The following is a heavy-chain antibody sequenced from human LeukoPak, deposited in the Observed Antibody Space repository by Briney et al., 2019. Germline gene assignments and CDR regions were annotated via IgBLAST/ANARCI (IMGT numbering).Heavy chain of an antibody. CDR3: ARVPRYSGWYRDY. Sequence: GGSLRLSCAASGFTFSSYAMHWVRQAPGKGLEWVSTISYDGSNKYYADSVKGRFTISRDNAKNTLYLQMNSLRPEDTAVYYCARVPRYSGWYRDYWGQGTLVTVSS. J-gene: IGHJ4*02. CDR1: GFTFSSYA. CDR2: ISYDGSNK. D-gene: IGHD6-19*01. V-gene: IGHV3-30*04.